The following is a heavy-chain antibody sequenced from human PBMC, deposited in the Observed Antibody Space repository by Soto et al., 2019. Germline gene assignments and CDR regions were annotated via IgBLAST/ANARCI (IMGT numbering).Heavy chain of an antibody. CDR1: GGSFSGYY. CDR2: INHSGST. CDR3: ARGAPHYDILTGYYMGWFDP. J-gene: IGHJ5*02. D-gene: IGHD3-9*01. Sequence: QVQLQQWGAGLLKPSETLSLTCAVYGGSFSGYYWSWIRQPPGKGLEWIGEINHSGSTNYNPSLTGRVTISVDTSKNQFSLKLSSVTAADTAVYYCARGAPHYDILTGYYMGWFDPWGQGTLVTVSS. V-gene: IGHV4-34*01.